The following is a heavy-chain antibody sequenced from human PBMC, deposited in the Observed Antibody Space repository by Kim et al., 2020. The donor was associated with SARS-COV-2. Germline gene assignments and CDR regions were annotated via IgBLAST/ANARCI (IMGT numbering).Heavy chain of an antibody. Sequence: DAVKGRFTISRENSKNTLYLQMNSLRAEDTAIYYCAKGDCGSTTCYTTNYWGRGTLVTVSS. D-gene: IGHD2-2*02. V-gene: IGHV3-23*01. J-gene: IGHJ4*02. CDR3: AKGDCGSTTCYTTNY.